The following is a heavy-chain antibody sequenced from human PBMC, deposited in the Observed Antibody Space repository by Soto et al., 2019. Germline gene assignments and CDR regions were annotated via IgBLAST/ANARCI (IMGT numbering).Heavy chain of an antibody. CDR1: GFTFSSYW. D-gene: IGHD5-12*01. J-gene: IGHJ4*02. V-gene: IGHV3-7*05. CDR2: IKQDGSEK. Sequence: PGGSLRLSCAGSGFTFSSYWMSWVRQAPGKGLEWVANIKQDGSEKYYVDSVKGRFTISRDNSKNTLYLQMNSLRAEDTAVYYCAKDHSGYDWGVDYWGQGTLVTVSS. CDR3: AKDHSGYDWGVDY.